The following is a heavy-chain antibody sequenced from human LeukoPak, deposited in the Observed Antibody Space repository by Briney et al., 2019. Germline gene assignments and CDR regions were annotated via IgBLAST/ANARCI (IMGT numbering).Heavy chain of an antibody. D-gene: IGHD2-21*02. CDR2: IRSDGTST. V-gene: IGHV3-74*01. CDR1: GFPFSTYW. J-gene: IGHJ1*01. CDR3: ARGGDPVKYYAEYFQY. Sequence: GGSLRLSCAASGFPFSTYWMHWVRQGPGKGLVWVSRIRSDGTSTSYADSVKGRFTISRDNAKNTLYLQMSSLRAEDTAVYYCARGGDPVKYYAEYFQYWGQGTLVTVSS.